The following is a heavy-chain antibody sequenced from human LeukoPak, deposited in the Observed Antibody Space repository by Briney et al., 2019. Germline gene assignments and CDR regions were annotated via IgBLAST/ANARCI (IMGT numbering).Heavy chain of an antibody. Sequence: SETLSLTCAVSGGSISSDNWWRWVRQPPGKGLEWVGEIHQSGSTNYNPSLKSRVTITVDKSKSQFSLKLGSVTAADTAVYYCARRKYYDSTGYYNNWGRGTLVTVSS. CDR3: ARRKYYDSTGYYNN. D-gene: IGHD3-22*01. J-gene: IGHJ4*02. CDR2: IHQSGST. CDR1: GGSISSDNW. V-gene: IGHV4-4*02.